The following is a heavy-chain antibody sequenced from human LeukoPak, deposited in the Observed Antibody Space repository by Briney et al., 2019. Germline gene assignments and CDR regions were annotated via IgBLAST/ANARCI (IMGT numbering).Heavy chain of an antibody. CDR3: AAIYYYDSSGYYHGY. CDR2: IVVGSGNT. CDR1: GFTFTSSA. J-gene: IGHJ4*02. Sequence: ASVKVSCKASGFTFTSSAMQWVRQARGQRLEWIGWIVVGSGNTNYAQKFQERVTITRDMSTSTAYMELSSLRSEDTAVYYCAAIYYYDSSGYYHGYWGQGTLVTVSS. V-gene: IGHV1-58*02. D-gene: IGHD3-22*01.